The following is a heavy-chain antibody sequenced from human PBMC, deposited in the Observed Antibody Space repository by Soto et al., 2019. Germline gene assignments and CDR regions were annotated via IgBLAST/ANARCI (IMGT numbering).Heavy chain of an antibody. D-gene: IGHD3-22*01. CDR2: ISWNSANV. CDR1: GFIFDNYA. V-gene: IGHV3-9*01. J-gene: IGHJ6*02. CDR3: AKDTGDSSGYYYYYYYGMDV. Sequence: GGSLRLSCAASGFIFDNYAMHWVRQAPGKGLEWVSGISWNSANVGYADSVKGRFTISRDNAENSLYLQMNSLRPEDTALYYCAKDTGDSSGYYYYYYYGMDVWGQGTTVTVSS.